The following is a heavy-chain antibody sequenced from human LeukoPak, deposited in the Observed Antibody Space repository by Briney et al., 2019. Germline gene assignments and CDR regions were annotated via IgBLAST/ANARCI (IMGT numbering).Heavy chain of an antibody. CDR1: GGSFSGYY. CDR2: INHSGST. Sequence: SETLSLTCAVYGGSFSGYYRSWIRQPPGKGLEWIGEINHSGSTNYNPSLKSRVTISVDTSKNQFSLKLSSVTAADTAVYYCARGSSALYSSSSGGSWFDPWGQGTLVTVSS. V-gene: IGHV4-34*01. CDR3: ARGSSALYSSSSGGSWFDP. J-gene: IGHJ5*02. D-gene: IGHD6-6*01.